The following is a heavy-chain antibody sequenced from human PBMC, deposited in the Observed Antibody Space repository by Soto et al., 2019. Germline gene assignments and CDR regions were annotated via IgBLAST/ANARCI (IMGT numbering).Heavy chain of an antibody. CDR1: GFIFSSYG. CDR3: AKSVYNWNDGFFDY. J-gene: IGHJ4*02. D-gene: IGHD1-1*01. CDR2: ISYDGINK. Sequence: QVQLVESGGGVVQPGRSLRLSCAASGFIFSSYGMHWVRQAPGKGLEWVAVISYDGINKYYSDSVKGRFTISRDNSKNTLYLQMNSLRAEDTAVYYGAKSVYNWNDGFFDYWGQGTLVTVSS. V-gene: IGHV3-30*18.